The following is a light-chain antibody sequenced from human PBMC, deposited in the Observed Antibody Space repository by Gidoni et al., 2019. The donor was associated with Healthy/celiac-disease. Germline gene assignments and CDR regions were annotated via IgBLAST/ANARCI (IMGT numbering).Light chain of an antibody. CDR2: GAA. CDR1: QSVSSSY. J-gene: IGKJ5*01. Sequence: VLTQSPGPLSLSPVDRATLSCRASQSVSSSYLAWYQQKPGQAPRLLIYGAASRATGIPDRFSGSGSGTDFTLTISRLEPEDFAVYYCQQYGSSPTFGEGTRLEIK. V-gene: IGKV3-20*01. CDR3: QQYGSSPT.